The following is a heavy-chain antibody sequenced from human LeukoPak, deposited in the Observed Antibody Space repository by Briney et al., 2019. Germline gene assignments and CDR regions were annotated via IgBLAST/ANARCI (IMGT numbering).Heavy chain of an antibody. CDR2: INAGNGNT. Sequence: ASVKVSCKASGYTFTSYAMHWARQAPGQRLEWMGWINAGNGNTKYSQKFQGRVTITRDTSASTAYMELSSLRSEDTAVYYCAGGTTGTTGNYWGQGTLVTVSS. CDR3: AGGTTGTTGNY. J-gene: IGHJ4*02. D-gene: IGHD1-1*01. V-gene: IGHV1-3*01. CDR1: GYTFTSYA.